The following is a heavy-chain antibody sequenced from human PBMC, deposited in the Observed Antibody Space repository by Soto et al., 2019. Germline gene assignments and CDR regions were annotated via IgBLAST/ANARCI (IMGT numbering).Heavy chain of an antibody. CDR1: GFTVSSSY. Sequence: GGSLRLSCAASGFTVSSSYMSWVRQAPGKGLEWVSTISDSSSTYYADSVKGRFTISRDNSRNTLYLEMTSLRADDTAVYYCAKNKGGNYCTRTSCLYSFDYWGQGTLVTVSS. V-gene: IGHV3-53*01. D-gene: IGHD2-2*01. J-gene: IGHJ4*02. CDR2: ISDSSST. CDR3: AKNKGGNYCTRTSCLYSFDY.